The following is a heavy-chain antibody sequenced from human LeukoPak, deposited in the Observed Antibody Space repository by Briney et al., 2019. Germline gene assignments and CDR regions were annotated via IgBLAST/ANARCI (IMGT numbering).Heavy chain of an antibody. CDR1: GFTLTSYK. CDR3: AREFHFVTTNPGFDY. V-gene: IGHV3-21*01. Sequence: PGRSLRLSCAASGFTLTSYKMSWVRQAPGKGLEWVASINSQSNSIYYARSVKGRFTVSRDNAKNSLYLQMNSLRTDDTALYYCAREFHFVTTNPGFDYWGQGTLVTVSS. J-gene: IGHJ4*02. CDR2: INSQSNSI. D-gene: IGHD2-8*01.